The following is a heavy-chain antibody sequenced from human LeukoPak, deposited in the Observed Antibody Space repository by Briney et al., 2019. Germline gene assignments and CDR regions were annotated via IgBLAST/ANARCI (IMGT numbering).Heavy chain of an antibody. D-gene: IGHD2-21*01. CDR2: IIPIFGTA. J-gene: IGHJ1*01. V-gene: IGHV1-69*13. Sequence: SVTVSCTASGGIFSNYAISWVRQAPGQGLEWMGGIIPIFGTANYAEKFRGRVTITADETTSTAYMELSRLKSEDTAVYYCARDSSEFRSLIPHWGQGTLVTVSP. CDR1: GGIFSNYA. CDR3: ARDSSEFRSLIPH.